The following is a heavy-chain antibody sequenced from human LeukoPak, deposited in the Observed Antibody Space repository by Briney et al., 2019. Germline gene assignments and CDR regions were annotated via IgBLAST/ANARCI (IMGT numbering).Heavy chain of an antibody. V-gene: IGHV3-48*03. J-gene: IGHJ4*02. CDR2: ISSSGSTI. CDR3: ARVLGDYLDY. D-gene: IGHD2-15*01. CDR1: GFTFSSYE. Sequence: GGSLRLSCAASGFTFSSYEMSWVRQAPGKGLEWVSYISSSGSTIYYADSVKGRFTISRDNAKNSLYPQMNSLRAEDTAVYYCARVLGDYLDYWGQGTLVTVSS.